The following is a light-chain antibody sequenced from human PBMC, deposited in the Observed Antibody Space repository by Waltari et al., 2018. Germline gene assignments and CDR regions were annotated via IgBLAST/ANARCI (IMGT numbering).Light chain of an antibody. CDR3: QQHNNWPRT. J-gene: IGKJ1*01. V-gene: IGKV3-15*01. Sequence: DMVMTQSPATLSVSPGGRATLSCRASESVGTSVAWYKQTPGQPPRLLLYGASTRATGVPARFSGSGSGTDFTLTFSSLQSEDSAIYFCQQHNNWPRTFGQGTKVEIK. CDR2: GAS. CDR1: ESVGTS.